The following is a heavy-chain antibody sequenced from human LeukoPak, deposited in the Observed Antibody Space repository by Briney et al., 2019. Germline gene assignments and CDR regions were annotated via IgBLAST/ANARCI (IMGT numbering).Heavy chain of an antibody. D-gene: IGHD4-17*01. J-gene: IGHJ5*02. V-gene: IGHV4-39*07. CDR3: ARHLTVTPSWFDP. CDR2: IYYSGST. CDR1: GGSISSSSYY. Sequence: SETLSLTCTVSGGSISSSSYYWGWIRQPPGKGLEWIGSIYYSGSTYYNPSLKSRVTISVDTSKNQFSLKLSSVTAADTAVYYCARHLTVTPSWFDPWGQGTLVTVSS.